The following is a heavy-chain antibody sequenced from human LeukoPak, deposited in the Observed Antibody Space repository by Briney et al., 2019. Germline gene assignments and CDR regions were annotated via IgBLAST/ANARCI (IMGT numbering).Heavy chain of an antibody. CDR1: GYTFTSYG. V-gene: IGHV1-18*01. D-gene: IGHD6-13*01. CDR2: ISGSNGNT. Sequence: ASVKVSCKASGYTFTSYGISWVRQAPGQGLEWMGWISGSNGNTNYAQKLQGRVTMTTDTSTSTAYMELRSLRSDDTAVYYCARGRGSTWYGYYYYYYMDAWGKGTTVTISS. CDR3: ARGRGSTWYGYYYYYYMDA. J-gene: IGHJ6*03.